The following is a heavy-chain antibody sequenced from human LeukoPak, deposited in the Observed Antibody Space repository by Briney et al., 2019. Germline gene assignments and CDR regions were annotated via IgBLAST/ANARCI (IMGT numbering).Heavy chain of an antibody. CDR1: GGTFSSYA. CDR3: ARDPDYYEADRYFDY. CDR2: IIPILGIA. D-gene: IGHD3-22*01. J-gene: IGHJ4*02. Sequence: ASVKVSCKASGGTFSSYAISWVRQAPGQGLEWMGRIIPILGIANYAQKFQGRVTITADKSTSTAYMELSSLRSEDTAVYYCARDPDYYEADRYFDYWGQGTLVTVSS. V-gene: IGHV1-69*04.